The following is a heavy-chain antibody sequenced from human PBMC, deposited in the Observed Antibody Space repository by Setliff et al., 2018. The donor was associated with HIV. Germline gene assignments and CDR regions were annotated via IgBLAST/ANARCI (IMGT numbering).Heavy chain of an antibody. D-gene: IGHD3-16*01. Sequence: SETLSLTCTVSGGSISSYYWSWIRQPPGKGLEWIGYIYYSGSTNYNPSLKSRVTISVDTSKNQFSLKLSSVIAADTAVYYCARIFGGAFRLDYWGQGTLVTVSS. CDR3: ARIFGGAFRLDY. CDR1: GGSISSYY. V-gene: IGHV4-59*01. J-gene: IGHJ4*02. CDR2: IYYSGST.